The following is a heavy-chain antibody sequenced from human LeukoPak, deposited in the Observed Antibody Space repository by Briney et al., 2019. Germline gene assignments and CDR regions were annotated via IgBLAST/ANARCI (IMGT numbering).Heavy chain of an antibody. Sequence: GGSLRLSCAASGFTFSNYGMHWVRQAPGKGLEWVASIRYDGFNKYYADSLKGRFTISRDNSKNTLYLQMNSLRAEDTAAYYCARSAPYKYYYDSSGYTIWGQGTLVTVSS. D-gene: IGHD3-22*01. V-gene: IGHV3-30*02. CDR3: ARSAPYKYYYDSSGYTI. CDR1: GFTFSNYG. CDR2: IRYDGFNK. J-gene: IGHJ4*02.